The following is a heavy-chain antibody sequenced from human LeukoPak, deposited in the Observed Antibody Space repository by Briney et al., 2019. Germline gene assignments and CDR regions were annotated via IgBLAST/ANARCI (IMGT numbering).Heavy chain of an antibody. CDR3: ARQPTYCGGDCYSSWFDP. Sequence: GASVKVSCKASGHTFTSYYMHWVRQAPGQGLEWMGIINPSGGSTSYAQKFQGRVTMTRDTSTSTVYMELSSLRSEDTAVYYCARQPTYCGGDCYSSWFDPWGQGTLVTVSS. CDR2: INPSGGST. J-gene: IGHJ5*02. D-gene: IGHD2-21*02. V-gene: IGHV1-46*01. CDR1: GHTFTSYY.